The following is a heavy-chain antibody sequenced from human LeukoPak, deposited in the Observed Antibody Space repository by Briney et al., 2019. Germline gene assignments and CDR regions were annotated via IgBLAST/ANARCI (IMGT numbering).Heavy chain of an antibody. J-gene: IGHJ4*02. CDR2: IYYSGST. D-gene: IGHD6-13*01. CDR1: GGSISSYY. Sequence: SETLTLTCTVSGGSISSYYWSWIRQPPGKGLEWIGYIYYSGSTNYNPSLKSRVTISVDTSKNQFSLKLSSVTAADTAVYYCARDRSLGEQLEFDYWGQGTLVTVSS. CDR3: ARDRSLGEQLEFDY. V-gene: IGHV4-59*01.